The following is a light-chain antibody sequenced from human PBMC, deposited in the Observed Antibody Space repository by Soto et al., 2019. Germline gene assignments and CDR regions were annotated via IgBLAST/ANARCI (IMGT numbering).Light chain of an antibody. Sequence: EIVLTQSPATLSVSPGERVTLSCRASQSVDINLAWYQQKPGQAPRLLIYGASTRAIDMPGRFSGRGSGTEFTLTISSLQSEDFAVYYCQQYRNWPRTVGQGTKV. J-gene: IGKJ1*01. V-gene: IGKV3-15*01. CDR1: QSVDIN. CDR3: QQYRNWPRT. CDR2: GAS.